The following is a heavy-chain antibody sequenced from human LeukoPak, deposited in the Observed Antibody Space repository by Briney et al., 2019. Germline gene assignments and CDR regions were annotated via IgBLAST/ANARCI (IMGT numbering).Heavy chain of an antibody. CDR3: ARDSTTTDAFDI. J-gene: IGHJ3*02. V-gene: IGHV3-30*04. CDR1: GFTFSSYA. D-gene: IGHD1-14*01. CDR2: ISYDGSNK. Sequence: QTGGSLRLSCAASGFTFSSYAMHWVRQAPGKGLEWVAVISYDGSNKYYADSVKGRFTISRDNSKNTLYLQMSSLRAEDTAVYYCARDSTTTDAFDIWGQGTMVTVSS.